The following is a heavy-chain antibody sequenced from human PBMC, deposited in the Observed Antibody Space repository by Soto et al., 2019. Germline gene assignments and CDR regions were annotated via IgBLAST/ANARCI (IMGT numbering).Heavy chain of an antibody. D-gene: IGHD2-15*01. Sequence: QVQLVQSGAEVKKPGASVKVSCKASEYTFTSYAMHWVRQAPGQRLEWMGWINAGNGNTKYSQKFQGRVTITRDTSASTAYMELSSLRSEDTAVYYCARAGGSDIVVVVAAPFDYWGQGTLVTVSS. CDR2: INAGNGNT. J-gene: IGHJ4*02. V-gene: IGHV1-3*01. CDR3: ARAGGSDIVVVVAAPFDY. CDR1: EYTFTSYA.